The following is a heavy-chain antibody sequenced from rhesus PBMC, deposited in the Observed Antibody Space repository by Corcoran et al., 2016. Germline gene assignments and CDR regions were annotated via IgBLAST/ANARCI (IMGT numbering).Heavy chain of an antibody. J-gene: IGHJ4*01. CDR3: ARQAGSYSDTYITL. D-gene: IGHD1-44*01. CDR1: GGSLTNGSFY. CDR2: ISHSGTT. Sequence: QVQLQESGPGLVRPSETLSLTCAVSGGSLTNGSFYWSWTRPAPEKGLEWIGYISHSGTTIYNPSLKSRVTFSRDTDKNHFTLDLTSVTAADTAVYYCARQAGSYSDTYITLWGQGVLVTVSS. V-gene: IGHV4-122*02.